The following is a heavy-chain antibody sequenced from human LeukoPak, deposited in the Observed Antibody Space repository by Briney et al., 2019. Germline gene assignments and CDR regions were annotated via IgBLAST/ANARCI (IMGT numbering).Heavy chain of an antibody. CDR3: ARDSSGYPAFDI. CDR2: ISYDGSNK. V-gene: IGHV3-30*04. D-gene: IGHD3-22*01. Sequence: PGESLRLSCAASGFTFSSYAMHWVRQAPGKGLEWVALISYDGSNKYYADSVKGRFTISRDNSKNTLYLQMNSLRAEDTAVYYFARDSSGYPAFDIWGQGTMVTVSS. J-gene: IGHJ3*02. CDR1: GFTFSSYA.